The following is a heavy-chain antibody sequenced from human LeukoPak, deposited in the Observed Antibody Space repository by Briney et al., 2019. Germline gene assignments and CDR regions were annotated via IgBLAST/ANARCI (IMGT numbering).Heavy chain of an antibody. V-gene: IGHV1-2*02. CDR1: GGTFSSYA. CDR2: INPNSGGT. J-gene: IGHJ4*02. CDR3: ARANSGWTKYYFDY. D-gene: IGHD6-19*01. Sequence: AASVKVSCKASGGTFSSYAISWVRQAPGQVLEWMGWINPNSGGTNYAQKFQGRVTMTRDTSISTAYMELSRLRSDDTAVYYCARANSGWTKYYFDYWGQGTLVTVSS.